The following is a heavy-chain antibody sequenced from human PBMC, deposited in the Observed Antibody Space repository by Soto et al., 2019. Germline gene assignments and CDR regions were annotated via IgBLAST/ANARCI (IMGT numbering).Heavy chain of an antibody. V-gene: IGHV4-39*01. J-gene: IGHJ5*02. D-gene: IGHD2-21*01. CDR3: ARHSYSSVSGYGFFFYP. Sequence: QLQLQESGPGLVKPSETLSLTCTVSGGSISSRGYYWGWSRPPPGKGLEWIGSIFYRGRTHSNPSLKSRGIIFVDTSKDQFSMRLSSGTAADTDVYYCARHSYSSVSGYGFFFYPWGQVTLVTGSS. CDR2: IFYRGRT. CDR1: GGSISSRGYY.